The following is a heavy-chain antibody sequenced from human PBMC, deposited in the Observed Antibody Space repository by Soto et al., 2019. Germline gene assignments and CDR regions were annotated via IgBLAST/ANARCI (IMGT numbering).Heavy chain of an antibody. CDR2: ISWNSGSI. Sequence: DVQLVESGGGLVQPGRSLRLSCAASGFTFDDYAMHWVRQAPGKGLEWVSGISWNSGSIGYADSVKGRFTISRDNAKNSLYLQMNSLRAEDTALYYCAKDNEADHYYFDYWGQGTLVTVSS. CDR3: AKDNEADHYYFDY. V-gene: IGHV3-9*01. CDR1: GFTFDDYA. J-gene: IGHJ4*02.